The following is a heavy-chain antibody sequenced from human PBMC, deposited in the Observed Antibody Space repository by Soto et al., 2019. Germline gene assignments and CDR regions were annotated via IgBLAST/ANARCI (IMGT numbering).Heavy chain of an antibody. CDR3: AKEPIAVVHNWFDP. Sequence: GGSLRLSCAASGFTFSDYYMSWIRQAPGKGLEWVSAISGSGGSAYYADSVKGRFTISRDNSKNTLYLQMNSLRAEDTAVYYCAKEPIAVVHNWFDPWGQGTLVTVSS. J-gene: IGHJ5*02. D-gene: IGHD6-19*01. CDR1: GFTFSDYY. V-gene: IGHV3-23*01. CDR2: ISGSGGSA.